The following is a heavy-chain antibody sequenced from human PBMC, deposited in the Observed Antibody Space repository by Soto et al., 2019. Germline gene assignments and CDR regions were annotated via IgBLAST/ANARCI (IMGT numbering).Heavy chain of an antibody. D-gene: IGHD3-16*01. V-gene: IGHV3-23*01. Sequence: WWSLRLSCAASVFTFSSYAMSWVRQAPGKGLEWVSAISGSGGSTYYADSVKGRFTISRDNSKNTLYLQMNSLRAEDTAVYYCAKEAYDYVSEGFDPWGQGTLVTVSS. J-gene: IGHJ5*02. CDR3: AKEAYDYVSEGFDP. CDR2: ISGSGGST. CDR1: VFTFSSYA.